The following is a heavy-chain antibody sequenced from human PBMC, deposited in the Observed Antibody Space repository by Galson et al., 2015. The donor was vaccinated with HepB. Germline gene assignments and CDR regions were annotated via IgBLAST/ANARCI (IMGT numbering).Heavy chain of an antibody. V-gene: IGHV1-18*01. Sequence: SVKVSCKASGYTFTSYGISWVRQAPGQGLEWMGWISAYNGNTNYAQKLQGRVTMTTDTSTSTAYMELRSLRSDDTAVYYCARYRRYCSGGSCRPQNYYYGMDVWGQGTTVTVSS. D-gene: IGHD2-15*01. CDR2: ISAYNGNT. J-gene: IGHJ6*02. CDR1: GYTFTSYG. CDR3: ARYRRYCSGGSCRPQNYYYGMDV.